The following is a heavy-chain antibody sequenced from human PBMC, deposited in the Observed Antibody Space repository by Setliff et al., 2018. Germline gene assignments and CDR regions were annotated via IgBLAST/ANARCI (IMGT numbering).Heavy chain of an antibody. D-gene: IGHD3-22*01. Sequence: GASVKVSCKASGYTFSTYGITWVRQAPGQGLEWMGWISAYNGNTNYAQKLQGRVTMTTDTSTSTAYMELRSLRSDDTAVYYCARTVYYVSSGYGVWGQGTQVTVSS. V-gene: IGHV1-18*01. CDR3: ARTVYYVSSGYGV. J-gene: IGHJ4*02. CDR1: GYTFSTYG. CDR2: ISAYNGNT.